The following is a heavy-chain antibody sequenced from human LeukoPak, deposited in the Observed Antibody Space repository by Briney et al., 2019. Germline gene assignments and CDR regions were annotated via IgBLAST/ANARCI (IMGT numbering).Heavy chain of an antibody. D-gene: IGHD5-24*01. V-gene: IGHV4-61*01. CDR2: VYYSGTT. CDR1: GGSVSSGIYY. Sequence: PSETLSLTCTVSGGSVSSGIYYWSWIRQSPGQGLEWIGYVYYSGTTNYKPSLKSRVTISVDTSKNQFSLKVSSVTAADTAVYYCARGCGDGYNSVLCGFDYWGQGTLVTVSS. J-gene: IGHJ4*02. CDR3: ARGCGDGYNSVLCGFDY.